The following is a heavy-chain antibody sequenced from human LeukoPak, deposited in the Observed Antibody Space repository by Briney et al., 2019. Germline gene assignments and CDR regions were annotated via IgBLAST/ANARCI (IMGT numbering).Heavy chain of an antibody. J-gene: IGHJ6*03. CDR1: GGSISSSSYY. CDR3: ARAGRVHGSWYYYYYMDV. Sequence: PSETLSLTCTVSGGSISSSSYYWGWIRQPPGKGLEWIGSIYYSGSTYYSPSLKSRVTISVDTSKNQFSLKLSSVTAADTAVYYCARAGRVHGSWYYYYYMDVWGKGTTVTISS. CDR2: IYYSGST. D-gene: IGHD6-13*01. V-gene: IGHV4-39*07.